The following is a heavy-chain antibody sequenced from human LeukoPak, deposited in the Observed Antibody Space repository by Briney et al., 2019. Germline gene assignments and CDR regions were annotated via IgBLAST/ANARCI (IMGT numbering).Heavy chain of an antibody. J-gene: IGHJ4*02. CDR3: ARTRNLGSYSSTSCPNFDY. CDR1: GLTFTHYS. V-gene: IGHV3-21*01. D-gene: IGHD2-2*01. CDR2: ISRSSRYI. Sequence: GGSLRLSCAASGLTFTHYSMNWVRQAPGMGLEWASSISRSSRYIDYADSVKGRFTISRDNAKNSLYLQMNSLRAEDTAVYYCARTRNLGSYSSTSCPNFDYWGQGTLVTVSS.